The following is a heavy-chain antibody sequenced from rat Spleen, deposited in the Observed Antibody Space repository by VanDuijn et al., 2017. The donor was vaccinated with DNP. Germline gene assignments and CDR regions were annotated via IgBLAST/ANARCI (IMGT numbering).Heavy chain of an antibody. V-gene: IGHV5-29*01. D-gene: IGHD3-8*01. CDR3: ARHPHRGYWYFDF. Sequence: EVQLVESGGGLVQPGRSMKLSCAASGFTFSNYHMAWVRQAPTKGLEWVATISYDGSSTYYRDSVKGRFTISRDNAKSTLYLQMDSLRSEDTATYYCARHPHRGYWYFDFWGPGTMVTVSS. J-gene: IGHJ1*01. CDR2: ISYDGSST. CDR1: GFTFSNYH.